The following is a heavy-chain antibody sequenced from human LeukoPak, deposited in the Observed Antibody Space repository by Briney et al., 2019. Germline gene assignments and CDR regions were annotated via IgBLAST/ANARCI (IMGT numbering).Heavy chain of an antibody. CDR2: VYTSGGT. V-gene: IGHV4-4*07. CDR3: VRNGYSYGFGY. Sequence: SETLSLTCSVSGGSLSSFYWSWIRQSAEKGLEWIGHVYTSGGTNYNPSLKNRVTISVDMSENRFSLRLSSVTAADTAIYYCVRNGYSYGFGYWGQGTLVTVSS. D-gene: IGHD5-18*01. CDR1: GGSLSSFY. J-gene: IGHJ4*02.